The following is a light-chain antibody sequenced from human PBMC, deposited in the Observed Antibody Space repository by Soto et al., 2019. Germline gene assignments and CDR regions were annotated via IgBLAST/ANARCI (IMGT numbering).Light chain of an antibody. V-gene: IGKV3-15*01. CDR3: QQYNDWPPKYT. Sequence: EIVMTQSPATLSVSPGEGATLSCRASQSVSSNLAWFQQKLGQAPRLLIYDASTRATGIPARFSGSGSGTEFTLTISSLQSEDFAVYFCQQYNDWPPKYTFGQGTKLEIK. CDR1: QSVSSN. J-gene: IGKJ2*01. CDR2: DAS.